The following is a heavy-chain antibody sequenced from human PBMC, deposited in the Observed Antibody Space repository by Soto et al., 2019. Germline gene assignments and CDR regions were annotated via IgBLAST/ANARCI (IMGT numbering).Heavy chain of an antibody. J-gene: IGHJ4*02. CDR1: RFMFSSYA. V-gene: IGHV3-30-3*01. CDR2: QTYDGSNK. D-gene: IGHD1-26*01. Sequence: QVQLVESGGGVVQPGRSLRLSCAASRFMFSSYAMHWVRQAPGKGLEWVAVQTYDGSNKYYADSVKGRFTISRDNSKNTLYLQMNSLRAEDTAVYYCARAGGLLVDYWGQGTLVTVSS. CDR3: ARAGGLLVDY.